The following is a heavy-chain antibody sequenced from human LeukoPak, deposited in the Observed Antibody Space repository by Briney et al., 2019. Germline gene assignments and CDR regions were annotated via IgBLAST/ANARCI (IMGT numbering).Heavy chain of an antibody. CDR1: GYSFPSYW. V-gene: IGHV5-51*01. D-gene: IGHD3-22*01. Sequence: GESLKISCKGSGYSFPSYWIGLVRQMPGKGLEWMGIIYPGYSDTRHSPSFQGQVTISADKSISTAYLQWSSLKASDTAMYYCARRNYYDSSGYYEGAFDIWGQGTMVTVSS. CDR2: IYPGYSDT. J-gene: IGHJ3*02. CDR3: ARRNYYDSSGYYEGAFDI.